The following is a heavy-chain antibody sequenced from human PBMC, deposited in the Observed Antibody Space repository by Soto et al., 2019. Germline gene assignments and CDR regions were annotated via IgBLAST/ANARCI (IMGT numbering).Heavy chain of an antibody. J-gene: IGHJ5*02. Sequence: LSLSCAASGFTFSSYAMHWVRQAPGKGLEWVAVISYDGSNKYYADSVKGRFTIPRDNSKNTLYLQMNSLRAEDTAVYCCAREEAARLYNWFDPWGQGTLVTVSS. CDR1: GFTFSSYA. V-gene: IGHV3-30-3*01. CDR2: ISYDGSNK. D-gene: IGHD2-15*01. CDR3: AREEAARLYNWFDP.